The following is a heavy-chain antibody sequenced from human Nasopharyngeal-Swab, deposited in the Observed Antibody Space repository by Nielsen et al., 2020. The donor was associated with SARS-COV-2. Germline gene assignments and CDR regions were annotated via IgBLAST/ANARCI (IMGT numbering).Heavy chain of an antibody. V-gene: IGHV4-38-2*02. CDR3: ARGPYGTFDY. D-gene: IGHD4-17*01. CDR2: IYHSGST. Sequence: LRLSCTVSGYSISSGYYWGWIRQPPGKGLEWIGSIYHSGSTDYNPSLKSRVTISVDTSKNQFSLKLSSVTAADTAVYYCARGPYGTFDYWGQGTLVTVSS. CDR1: GYSISSGYY. J-gene: IGHJ4*02.